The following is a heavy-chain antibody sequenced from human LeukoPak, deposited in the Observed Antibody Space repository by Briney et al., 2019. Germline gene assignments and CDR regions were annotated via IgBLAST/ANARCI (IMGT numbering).Heavy chain of an antibody. V-gene: IGHV4-59*01. CDR2: IYYSGST. D-gene: IGHD4-23*01. J-gene: IGHJ6*02. Sequence: SETLSLTCTVSGGSISGSYWSWIRQPPGKGLEWIGYIYYSGSTNYNPSLKSRVTISVDTSKTQFSLKLTSVTAADTAVYYCARPKRDYVGNCFYYYGMDVWGQGTTVTVSS. CDR1: GGSISGSY. CDR3: ARPKRDYVGNCFYYYGMDV.